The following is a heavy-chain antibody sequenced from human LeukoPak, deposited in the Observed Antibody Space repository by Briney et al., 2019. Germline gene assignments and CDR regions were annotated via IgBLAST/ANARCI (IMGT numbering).Heavy chain of an antibody. V-gene: IGHV3-7*01. CDR3: TREGSYLDAFDF. Sequence: GRSLRLSCAASGFIFNNYWMSWVRQAPGKGLEWVANIKQDGSETYYVDSVKGRFTISRDNAKNSLFLQMNSLRAEDTAVYYCTREGSYLDAFDFWGQGTMVTVSS. CDR1: GFIFNNYW. J-gene: IGHJ3*01. CDR2: IKQDGSET. D-gene: IGHD3-10*01.